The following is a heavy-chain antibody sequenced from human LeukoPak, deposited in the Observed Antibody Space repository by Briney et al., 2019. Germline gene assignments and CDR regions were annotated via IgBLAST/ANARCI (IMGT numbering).Heavy chain of an antibody. V-gene: IGHV4-59*08. CDR3: ARYNYGSGYPGSWLDP. D-gene: IGHD3-10*01. Sequence: SETLSLTCTVSGGSISSYYWSWIRQSPGKGLEWIGYIYYSGSTNYNPSLKSRVTISVDTSKNQFSLKLNSVTAADTAVHYCARYNYGSGYPGSWLDPWGQGTLVTVSS. CDR1: GGSISSYY. J-gene: IGHJ5*02. CDR2: IYYSGST.